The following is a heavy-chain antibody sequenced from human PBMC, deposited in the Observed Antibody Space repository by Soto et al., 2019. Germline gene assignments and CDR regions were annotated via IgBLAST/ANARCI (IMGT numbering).Heavy chain of an antibody. CDR3: ARPSIVVVPAATSGYYYGMDV. D-gene: IGHD2-2*01. CDR1: GYTFTSYG. Sequence: ASVKVSCKASGYTFTSYGISWVRQAPGQGLEWMGWISAYNGNTNYAQKLQGRVTMTTDTSTSTAYMELRSLRSDDTAVYYCARPSIVVVPAATSGYYYGMDVWGQGTTVTVSS. V-gene: IGHV1-18*04. CDR2: ISAYNGNT. J-gene: IGHJ6*02.